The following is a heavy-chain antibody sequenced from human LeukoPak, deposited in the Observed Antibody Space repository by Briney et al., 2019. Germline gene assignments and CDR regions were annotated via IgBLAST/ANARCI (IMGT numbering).Heavy chain of an antibody. CDR3: ARDHDILTGFPNTNWLDP. Sequence: PSETLSLTCTVSGGSISSYYWSWIRQPAGKGREWIGRIYTSGSTNYNPSLKSRGTMSVDTAKSQFSLKLSSVTAADTAVYFCARDHDILTGFPNTNWLDPWGQGTLVTVSS. CDR1: GGSISSYY. V-gene: IGHV4-4*07. D-gene: IGHD3-9*01. J-gene: IGHJ5*02. CDR2: IYTSGST.